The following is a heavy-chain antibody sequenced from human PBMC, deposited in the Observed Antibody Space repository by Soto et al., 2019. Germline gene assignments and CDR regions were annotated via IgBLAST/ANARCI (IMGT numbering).Heavy chain of an antibody. Sequence: EVQLVESGGGLVKPGGSLRLSCAASGFTFSSYSMNWVRQAPGKGLEWVSSISSSSSYIYYADSVKGRFTISRDNAKNSLYLQMNSLRAEDTAVYYCARVKPNYDFWSGYYNFDYWGQGTLVTVSS. CDR1: GFTFSSYS. CDR2: ISSSSSYI. D-gene: IGHD3-3*01. CDR3: ARVKPNYDFWSGYYNFDY. J-gene: IGHJ4*02. V-gene: IGHV3-21*01.